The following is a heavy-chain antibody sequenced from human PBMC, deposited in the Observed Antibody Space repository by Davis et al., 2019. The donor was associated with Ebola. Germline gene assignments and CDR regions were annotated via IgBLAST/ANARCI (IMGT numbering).Heavy chain of an antibody. J-gene: IGHJ5*02. CDR3: ARAYSSSWYWFDP. CDR2: IYPGDSDT. CDR1: GYTFTSYG. D-gene: IGHD6-13*01. Sequence: KVSCKASGYTFTSYGISWVRQAPGQGLEWMGIIYPGDSDTRYSPSFQGQVTISADKSISTAYLQWSSLKASDTAMYYCARAYSSSWYWFDPWGQGTLVTVSS. V-gene: IGHV5-51*01.